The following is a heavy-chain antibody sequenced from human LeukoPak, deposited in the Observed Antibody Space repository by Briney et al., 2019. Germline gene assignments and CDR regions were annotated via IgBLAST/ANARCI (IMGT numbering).Heavy chain of an antibody. D-gene: IGHD3-3*01. Sequence: GGSLSLSCAASGFTFSSYAMSWVRQAQGQGLEWDSGISGSGNSTYYADSGKGRITTSRDNSKNTLYLQMNSQRAEDTAVYYCANGRFRFLEWSDDAFDIWGQGTMVTVSS. V-gene: IGHV3-23*01. CDR2: ISGSGNST. CDR3: ANGRFRFLEWSDDAFDI. J-gene: IGHJ3*02. CDR1: GFTFSSYA.